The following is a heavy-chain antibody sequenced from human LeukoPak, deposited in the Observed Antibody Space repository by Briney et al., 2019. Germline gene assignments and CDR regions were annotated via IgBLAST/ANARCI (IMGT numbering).Heavy chain of an antibody. CDR1: GGSVSSSNYY. CDR2: IYYSGST. Sequence: SETLSLTCTVSGGSVSSSNYYWDWIRQPPGKGLEWIGSIYYSGSTYYNPSLKSRVTISIDTSKNQSSLNLNSVTAADTAIYYCARESLGHGYNDYWGQGTLVTVSS. D-gene: IGHD5-18*01. V-gene: IGHV4-39*07. J-gene: IGHJ4*02. CDR3: ARESLGHGYNDY.